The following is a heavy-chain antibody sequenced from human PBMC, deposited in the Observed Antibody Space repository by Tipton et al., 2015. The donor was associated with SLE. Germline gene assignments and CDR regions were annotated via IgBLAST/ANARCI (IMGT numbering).Heavy chain of an antibody. CDR1: GGSIRSYY. CDR2: MYYSGGT. CDR3: ARSSTGPKDNWFDP. V-gene: IGHV4-59*01. J-gene: IGHJ5*02. Sequence: TLSLTCNVSGGSIRSYYWSWIRQATGKGLEWIGYMYYSGGTNYNPSLESRVSISLDTSKNQFSLKLSSVSAADTAVYYCARSSTGPKDNWFDPWGQGTLVTVSS. D-gene: IGHD3-9*01.